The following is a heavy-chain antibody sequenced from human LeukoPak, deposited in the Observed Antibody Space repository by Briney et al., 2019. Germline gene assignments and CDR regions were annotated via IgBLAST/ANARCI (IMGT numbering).Heavy chain of an antibody. V-gene: IGHV4-34*01. CDR1: GGSLSDYY. Sequence: NPSETLSLTCAVYGGSLSDYYWSWIRQSPGKGLEWIGEISHRGRTYYNLSLKSRVTISIDTSKNQLSLKLNSVTAADTAVYYCARVIEDYYDNRDYLVYFDFWGQGTLVTVSS. CDR2: ISHRGRT. J-gene: IGHJ4*02. CDR3: ARVIEDYYDNRDYLVYFDF. D-gene: IGHD3-22*01.